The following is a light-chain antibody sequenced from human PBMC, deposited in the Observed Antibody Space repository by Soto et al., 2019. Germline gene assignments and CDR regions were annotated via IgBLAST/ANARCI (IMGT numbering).Light chain of an antibody. J-gene: IGKJ1*01. Sequence: DIQITQSPSSVSGSIGDRVTITCRASQDISNWLAWYQQKPGKAPKXLIYAASSLQSGVPSRFSGSGSETDFTLTISSLQTEDFATYSCQQTYNTTWTFGQGTKVDIK. V-gene: IGKV1-12*01. CDR2: AAS. CDR3: QQTYNTTWT. CDR1: QDISNW.